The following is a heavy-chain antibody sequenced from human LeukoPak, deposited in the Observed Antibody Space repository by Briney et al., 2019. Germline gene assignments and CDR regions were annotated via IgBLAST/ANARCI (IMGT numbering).Heavy chain of an antibody. CDR1: GFTVSSNY. J-gene: IGHJ1*01. D-gene: IGHD4-17*01. CDR2: IYSGGST. CDR3: ARSATVTQFQH. Sequence: GGSLRLSCAASGFTVSSNYMSWVRQAPGKGLEWVSVIYSGGSTYYADSAKGRFTISRDNSKNTLYLQMNSLRAEDTAVYYCARSATVTQFQHWGQGTLVTVSS. V-gene: IGHV3-53*01.